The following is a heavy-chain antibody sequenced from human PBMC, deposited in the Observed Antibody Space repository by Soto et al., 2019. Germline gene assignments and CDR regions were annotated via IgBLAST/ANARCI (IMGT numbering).Heavy chain of an antibody. CDR1: GLSLSSYG. V-gene: IGHV3-33*01. D-gene: IGHD6-19*01. Sequence: GSLRLSGAAAGLSLSSYGIPWVRQAPGKGLEWVAVIWYDGSNKYYADSVKGRFTISRDNSKKTLYLQMNSLRAEDTAVYYCARALAVAWFDRWGQGTLVTASS. CDR2: IWYDGSNK. CDR3: ARALAVAWFDR. J-gene: IGHJ5*02.